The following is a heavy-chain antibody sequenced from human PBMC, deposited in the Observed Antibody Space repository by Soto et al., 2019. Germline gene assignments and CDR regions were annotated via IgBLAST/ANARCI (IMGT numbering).Heavy chain of an antibody. CDR1: GFTFSSYA. D-gene: IGHD2-15*01. CDR2: ISGSGGST. J-gene: IGHJ4*02. Sequence: EVQLLESGGGLVQPGESLRLSCAASGFTFSSYAMSWVRQAPGKGLEWVSSISGSGGSTYYADSVKGRFTLSRDNSKNTLYLQMNSLRAEDTAVYYCANDYCSGGSCCSDCYWGQGILVTVSS. V-gene: IGHV3-23*01. CDR3: ANDYCSGGSCCSDCY.